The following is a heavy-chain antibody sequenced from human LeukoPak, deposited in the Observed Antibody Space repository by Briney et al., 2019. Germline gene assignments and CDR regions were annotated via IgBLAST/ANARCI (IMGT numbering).Heavy chain of an antibody. D-gene: IGHD5/OR15-5a*01. CDR2: ISSSSSTI. J-gene: IGHJ4*02. Sequence: TGGSLRLSCAASGFTFSSYSMNWVRQAPGKGLEWVSYISSSSSTIYYADSVKGRFTISRDSAKNSLYLQMNSLRAEDTAVYYCARDYNSVYVEYFGYWGQGTLFTVSS. CDR3: ARDYNSVYVEYFGY. CDR1: GFTFSSYS. V-gene: IGHV3-48*01.